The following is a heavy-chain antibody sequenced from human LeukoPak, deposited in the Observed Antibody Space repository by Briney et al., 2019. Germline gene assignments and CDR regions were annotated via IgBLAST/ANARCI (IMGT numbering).Heavy chain of an antibody. CDR3: ASYYYDSSGSSFDY. CDR1: GGTFSSYA. CDR2: INPNSGGT. V-gene: IGHV1-2*02. Sequence: ASVKVSCKASGGTFSSYAISWVRQAPGQGLEWMGWINPNSGGTNYAQKFQGRVTMTRDTSISTAYMELSRLRSDDTAVYYCASYYYDSSGSSFDYWGQGTLVTVSS. D-gene: IGHD3-22*01. J-gene: IGHJ4*02.